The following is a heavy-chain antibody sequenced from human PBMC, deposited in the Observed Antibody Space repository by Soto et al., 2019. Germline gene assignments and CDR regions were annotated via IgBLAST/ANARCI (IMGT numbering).Heavy chain of an antibody. J-gene: IGHJ4*02. Sequence: GGSPRVCCAGAGFTPTTTPLSWVRQPPGKGLEWVTTISGTASRTYYVDSVKGRFFISRDNSKNTVTLQMNNLTLDDTAVYYCATSFRYFDNWGQGTRVTVSS. CDR1: GFTPTTTP. CDR2: ISGTASRT. V-gene: IGHV3-23*01. D-gene: IGHD3-9*01. CDR3: ATSFRYFDN.